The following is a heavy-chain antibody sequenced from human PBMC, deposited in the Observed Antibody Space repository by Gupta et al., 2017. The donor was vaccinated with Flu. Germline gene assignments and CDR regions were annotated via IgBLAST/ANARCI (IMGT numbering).Heavy chain of an antibody. D-gene: IGHD3-16*02. J-gene: IGHJ6*03. V-gene: IGHV3-74*01. CDR2: FFSDGNIT. Sequence: WVSRFFSDGNITNYADSVKGRFTISRDNAKNTLYLQMNSLRAEDTAVYYCTRDVMITSGGIIVDYYYYYMDVWGKGTTVTVSS. CDR3: TRDVMITSGGIIVDYYYYYMDV.